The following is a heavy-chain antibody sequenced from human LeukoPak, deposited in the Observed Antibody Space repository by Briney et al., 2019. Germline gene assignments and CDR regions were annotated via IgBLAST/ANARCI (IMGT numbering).Heavy chain of an antibody. J-gene: IGHJ4*02. CDR1: GFTFSIYE. D-gene: IGHD2-21*01. CDR2: IIQNGSTV. V-gene: IGHV3-48*03. Sequence: GGSLRLSCVASGFTFSIYEMNWVRQAPGKGLEWVSYIIQNGSTVYYADSVKGRFTISRDNAKKSLYLQMNSLRAEHTAVYYCARERQSCGGDCSDYWGQGTLVTVSS. CDR3: ARERQSCGGDCSDY.